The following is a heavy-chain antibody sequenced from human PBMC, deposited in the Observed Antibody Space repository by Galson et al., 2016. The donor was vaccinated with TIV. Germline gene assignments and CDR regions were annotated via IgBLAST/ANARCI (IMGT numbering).Heavy chain of an antibody. D-gene: IGHD1-26*01. V-gene: IGHV3-23*01. Sequence: SLRLSCAASGFTFSGYVMSWVRQAPGKGLEWVSTVSLSGGTTYYADSVKGRFTISRDNARYTLYLQMNSLRAEDTAIYYCAKPGKSGDHSWDAFDIWGQGTLVIVSS. CDR1: GFTFSGYV. CDR2: VSLSGGTT. J-gene: IGHJ3*02. CDR3: AKPGKSGDHSWDAFDI.